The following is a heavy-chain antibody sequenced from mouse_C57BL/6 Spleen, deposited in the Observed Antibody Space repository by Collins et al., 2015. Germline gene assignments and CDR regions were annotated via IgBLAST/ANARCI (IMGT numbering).Heavy chain of an antibody. J-gene: IGHJ4*01. D-gene: IGHD2-10*02. Sequence: QIQLVQSGPELKKPGETVKISCKASGYTFTDYSMHWVKQAPGKGLKWMGWINTETGEPTYADDFKGRFAFSLETSASTAYLQINNLKNEDTATYFCARGWYGKGDKAMDYWGQGTSVTVSS. CDR2: INTETGEP. CDR3: ARGWYGKGDKAMDY. V-gene: IGHV9-2-1*01. CDR1: GYTFTDYS.